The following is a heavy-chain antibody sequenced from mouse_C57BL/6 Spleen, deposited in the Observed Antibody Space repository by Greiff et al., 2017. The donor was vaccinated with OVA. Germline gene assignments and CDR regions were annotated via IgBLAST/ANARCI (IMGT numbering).Heavy chain of an antibody. D-gene: IGHD2-3*01. J-gene: IGHJ4*01. V-gene: IGHV1-61*01. CDR2: IYPSDSET. CDR1: GYTFTSYW. CDR3: ARVTTAHYYAMDY. Sequence: QVQLQQPGAELVRPGSSVKLSCKASGYTFTSYWMDWVQQRPGQGLEWIGNIYPSDSETHYNQKFKDKATLTVDKSSSTAYMQLSSLTSEDSAVYYCARVTTAHYYAMDYWGQGTSVTVSS.